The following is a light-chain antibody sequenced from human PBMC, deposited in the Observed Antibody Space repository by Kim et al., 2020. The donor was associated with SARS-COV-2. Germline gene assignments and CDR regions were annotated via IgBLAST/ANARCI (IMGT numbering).Light chain of an antibody. CDR3: QQSNNWPRT. J-gene: IGKJ1*01. V-gene: IGKV3-15*01. Sequence: GAPGRRATLSCRASQSVVSNLAWYQQKPGQAPRLLIYDASTRATGIPARFSGSGSGTEFTLTISSLQSEDFAIYYCQQSNNWPRTFGHGTKVDIK. CDR1: QSVVSN. CDR2: DAS.